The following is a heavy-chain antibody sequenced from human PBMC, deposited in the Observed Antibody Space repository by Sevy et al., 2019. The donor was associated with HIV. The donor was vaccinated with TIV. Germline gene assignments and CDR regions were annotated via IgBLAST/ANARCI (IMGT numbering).Heavy chain of an antibody. D-gene: IGHD5-18*01. CDR2: IWYDGSNK. CDR1: GFTFSSYG. CDR3: ARDVDTAMVTGYFDY. Sequence: GGSLRLSCAASGFTFSSYGMHWVRQAPGKGLEWVAVIWYDGSNKYCADSVKGRFTISRDNSENTLYLQMNSLRAEDTAVYYCARDVDTAMVTGYFDYWGQGTLVTVSS. V-gene: IGHV3-33*01. J-gene: IGHJ4*02.